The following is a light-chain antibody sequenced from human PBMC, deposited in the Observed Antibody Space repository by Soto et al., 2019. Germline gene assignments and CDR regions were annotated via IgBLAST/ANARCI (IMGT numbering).Light chain of an antibody. V-gene: IGKV3D-15*01. CDR1: ETVRSN. CDR3: QQRNNWIT. Sequence: RVMTQSPDTLSVSPGERASLSCRASETVRSNLAWYQQKPGQAPRLLIYGASSRATGIPARFTGSGSGTDFTLTISSLEPEDFAVYYCQQRNNWITFGGGTKVDI. J-gene: IGKJ4*01. CDR2: GAS.